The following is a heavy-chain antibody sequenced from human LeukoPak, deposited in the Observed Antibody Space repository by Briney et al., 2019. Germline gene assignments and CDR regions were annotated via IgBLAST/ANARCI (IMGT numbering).Heavy chain of an antibody. CDR1: GITVSSNK. D-gene: IGHD3-16*01. CDR3: ARDLGLGVIGY. CDR2: LYSGGST. Sequence: GGSLRLSCAASGITVSSNKMNWVRQAPGKGLEWVSVLYSGGSTNYADSAKGRFTISRDNSKNTLYLQMNSLRAEDTAVYYCARDLGLGVIGYWGQGTLVIVSS. J-gene: IGHJ4*02. V-gene: IGHV3-66*01.